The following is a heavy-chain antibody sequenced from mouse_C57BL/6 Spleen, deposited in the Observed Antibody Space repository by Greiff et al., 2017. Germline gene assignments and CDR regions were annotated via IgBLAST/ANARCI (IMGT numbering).Heavy chain of an antibody. CDR2: INPGNGGT. CDR1: GYTFTSYW. J-gene: IGHJ4*01. Sequence: QVQLQQPGTELVKPGASVKLSCKASGYTFTSYWMHWVKQRPGQGLEWIGNINPGNGGTNYNEKFKSKATLTVDKSSSTAYMQLSSLTSEDSAVYYCARVDGNHYYAMDYWGQGTSVTVSS. D-gene: IGHD2-1*01. CDR3: ARVDGNHYYAMDY. V-gene: IGHV1-53*01.